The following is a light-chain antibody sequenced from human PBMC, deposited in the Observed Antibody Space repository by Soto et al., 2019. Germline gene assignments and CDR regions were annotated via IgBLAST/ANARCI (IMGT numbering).Light chain of an antibody. CDR3: QQYDNLPIT. V-gene: IGKV1-33*01. CDR1: KDISNS. J-gene: IGKJ5*01. CDR2: DAS. Sequence: DIQLTQSPSSLSASVGDRVTITCQASKDISNSSNWYQQKPGKAPKLLIYDASSLERRVPSRFTGSGSGTDFAFSISSLQPEDIATYYCQQYDNLPITFGQGTRLEIK.